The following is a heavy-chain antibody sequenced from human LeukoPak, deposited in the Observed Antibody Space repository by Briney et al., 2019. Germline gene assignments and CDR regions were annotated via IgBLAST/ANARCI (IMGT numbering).Heavy chain of an antibody. Sequence: SQTLSLTCTVSGDSIITSRYYWGWIRQPPGKGLEWVGSVYYSGSTYYNPSLKSRVVTSVDTSKKQFFLKVTSVTAADTAVYYCARVTSSGGVDNWGQGTLVTVSS. CDR2: VYYSGST. CDR3: ARVTSSGGVDN. D-gene: IGHD2-21*02. V-gene: IGHV4-39*07. J-gene: IGHJ4*02. CDR1: GDSIITSRYY.